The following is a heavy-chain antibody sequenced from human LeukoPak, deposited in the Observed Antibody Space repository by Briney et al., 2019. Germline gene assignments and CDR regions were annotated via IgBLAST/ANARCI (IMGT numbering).Heavy chain of an antibody. CDR3: ARGPHERSGYPDD. CDR1: GYTFNTYG. J-gene: IGHJ4*02. CDR2: ISPYNGNT. Sequence: ASVKVSCKASGYTFNTYGITWVRQAPGQGLEWMGWISPYNGNTNYAQKFQGRVTLTTDTSASTAYMELRSLRSDDTAVYYCARGPHERSGYPDDWGQGTLVTVSS. V-gene: IGHV1-18*01. D-gene: IGHD3-22*01.